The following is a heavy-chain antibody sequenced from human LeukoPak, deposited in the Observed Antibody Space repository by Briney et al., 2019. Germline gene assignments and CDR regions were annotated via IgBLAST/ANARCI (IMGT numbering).Heavy chain of an antibody. V-gene: IGHV3-48*02. CDR1: GFTFTTYN. CDR2: ISSSSRSI. CDR3: ARDGRFDY. J-gene: IGHJ4*02. Sequence: PAGSLTLSCAASGFTFTTYNMNWVRQAPGKGLEWVSYISSSSRSIYYADSVKGRFTISRDNAKNSLYLQMNSLRDEDTAVYYCARDGRFDYWGQGTLGTVSS. D-gene: IGHD1-26*01.